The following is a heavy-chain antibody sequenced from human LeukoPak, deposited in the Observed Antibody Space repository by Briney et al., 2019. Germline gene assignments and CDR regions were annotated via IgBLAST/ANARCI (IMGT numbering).Heavy chain of an antibody. V-gene: IGHV3-23*01. CDR1: GFTFSSYA. CDR3: GRDPNGDYIGAFDM. Sequence: GGSLRLSCAASGFTFSSYAMIWVRQAPGKGLEWVSAIRGSGGSTYYADSVKDRFTISRDNSKNTLYLQMNSLRAEGTAVYYCGRDPNGDYIGAFDMWGQGTVVTVSS. CDR2: IRGSGGST. D-gene: IGHD4-17*01. J-gene: IGHJ3*02.